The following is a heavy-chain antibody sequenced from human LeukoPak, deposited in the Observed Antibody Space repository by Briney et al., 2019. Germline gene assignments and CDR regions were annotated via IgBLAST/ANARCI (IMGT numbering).Heavy chain of an antibody. Sequence: ASVKVSCKASGYTFTGYYMHWVRQAPGQGLEWMGWINPNSGGTNYAQKFRGWVTMTRDTSISTAYMELSRLRSDDTAVYYCARLIGDDYGDYVAYFDYWGQGTLVTVSS. CDR2: INPNSGGT. D-gene: IGHD4-17*01. CDR1: GYTFTGYY. V-gene: IGHV1-2*04. J-gene: IGHJ4*02. CDR3: ARLIGDDYGDYVAYFDY.